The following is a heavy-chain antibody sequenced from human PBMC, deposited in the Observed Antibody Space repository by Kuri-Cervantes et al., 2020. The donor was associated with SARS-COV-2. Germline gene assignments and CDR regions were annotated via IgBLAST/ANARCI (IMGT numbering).Heavy chain of an antibody. CDR2: IYYSGST. CDR1: GFTFSSYA. J-gene: IGHJ4*02. Sequence: GSLRLSCAASGFTFSSYAMSWVRQPPGKGLEWIGSIYYSGSTYYNPSLKSRVTISVDTSKNQFSLKLSSVTAADTAVYYCARYGPPRYYFDYWGQGTLVTVSS. V-gene: IGHV4-38-2*01. CDR3: ARYGPPRYYFDY. D-gene: IGHD4-17*01.